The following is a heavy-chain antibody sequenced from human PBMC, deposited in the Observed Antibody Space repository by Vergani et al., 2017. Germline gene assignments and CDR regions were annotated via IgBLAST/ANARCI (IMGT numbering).Heavy chain of an antibody. D-gene: IGHD1-26*01. Sequence: QVQLVQSGAEVKKPGSSVKVSCKASGGTFSSYAISWVRQAPGQGLEWMGGIIPIFGTANYAQKFQGRVTITAEESTSTAYMELSSLGSEDTAVYYCARDGSGSYLDHDAFDIWGQGTMVTVSS. CDR1: GGTFSSYA. CDR2: IIPIFGTA. J-gene: IGHJ3*02. CDR3: ARDGSGSYLDHDAFDI. V-gene: IGHV1-69*12.